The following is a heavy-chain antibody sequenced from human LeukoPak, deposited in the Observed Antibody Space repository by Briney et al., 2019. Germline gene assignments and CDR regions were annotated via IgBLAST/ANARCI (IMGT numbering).Heavy chain of an antibody. CDR3: ARAKGYLYSSSWALSFDY. D-gene: IGHD6-13*01. Sequence: PGGSLRLSCAASGFTFSSYWMSWVRQAPGKWLEWVANIKQDGSEKYYVDSVKGRFTISRDNAKNSLYLQMNSLGAEDTAVYYCARAKGYLYSSSWALSFDYWGQGTLVTVSS. J-gene: IGHJ4*02. V-gene: IGHV3-7*01. CDR2: IKQDGSEK. CDR1: GFTFSSYW.